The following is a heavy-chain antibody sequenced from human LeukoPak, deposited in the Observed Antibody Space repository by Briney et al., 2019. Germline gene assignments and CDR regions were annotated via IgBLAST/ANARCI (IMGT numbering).Heavy chain of an antibody. J-gene: IGHJ3*02. CDR3: ARRADSYDSSGLALHDAFDI. D-gene: IGHD3-22*01. Sequence: ASLRDSSMASGYTFISYYMHCVRQALGQGVEWMGLINPSGGSTSYAQKFQGRVTMTRDMSTSTVYMELSSLRSEDTAVYYWARRADSYDSSGLALHDAFDIWGQGTMVTVSS. CDR1: GYTFISYY. V-gene: IGHV1-46*01. CDR2: INPSGGST.